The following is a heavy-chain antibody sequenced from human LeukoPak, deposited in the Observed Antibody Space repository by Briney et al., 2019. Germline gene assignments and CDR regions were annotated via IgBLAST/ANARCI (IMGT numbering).Heavy chain of an antibody. J-gene: IGHJ3*02. CDR2: IYSSGST. CDR3: ARVGAFSFDI. Sequence: SETLSLTCTVSGGSINTYYWSWIRQPAGKGLEWIGRIYSSGSTNYNPSLKSRVTMSVDTSKNQFSLKLSSVTAADTAVYYCARVGAFSFDIWGQGTMVTVSS. V-gene: IGHV4-4*07. CDR1: GGSINTYY. D-gene: IGHD1-26*01.